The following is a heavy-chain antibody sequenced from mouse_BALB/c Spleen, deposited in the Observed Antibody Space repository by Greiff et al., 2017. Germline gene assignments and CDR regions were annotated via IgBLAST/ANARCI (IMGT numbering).Heavy chain of an antibody. CDR1: GFTFSSYG. J-gene: IGHJ4*01. Sequence: DVKLVESGGDLVKPGGSLKLSCAASGFTFSSYGMSWVRQTPDKRLEWVATISSGGSYTYYPDSVKGRFTISRDNAKNTLYLQMSSLKSEDTAMYYCARRAMVTTGDAMDYWGQGTSVTVSS. CDR3: ARRAMVTTGDAMDY. V-gene: IGHV5-6*02. CDR2: ISSGGSYT. D-gene: IGHD2-1*01.